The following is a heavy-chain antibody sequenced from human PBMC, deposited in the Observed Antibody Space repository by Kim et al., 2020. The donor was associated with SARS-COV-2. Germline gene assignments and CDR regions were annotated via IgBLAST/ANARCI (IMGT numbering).Heavy chain of an antibody. V-gene: IGHV3-9*01. J-gene: IGHJ1*01. Sequence: GGSLRLSCAASGFTFDDYAMHWVRQAPGKGLEWVSGISWNSGSIGYADSVKGRFTISRDNAKNSLYLQMNSLRAEDTALYYCAKDIESSGWEYFQHWGQGTLVTVSS. CDR2: ISWNSGSI. D-gene: IGHD3-22*01. CDR3: AKDIESSGWEYFQH. CDR1: GFTFDDYA.